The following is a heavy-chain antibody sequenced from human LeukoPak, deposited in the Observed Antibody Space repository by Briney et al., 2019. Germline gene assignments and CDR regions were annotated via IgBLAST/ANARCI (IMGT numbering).Heavy chain of an antibody. Sequence: GASVKVSCKASGYTFTSYDINWVRQATGQGLEWMGWMNPNGGNTGYAQKFQGRVTMTRNTSISTAYMELSSLRSEDTAVYYCARGLRMVAAANGYWGQGTLVTVSS. D-gene: IGHD2-15*01. CDR1: GYTFTSYD. J-gene: IGHJ4*02. V-gene: IGHV1-8*01. CDR2: MNPNGGNT. CDR3: ARGLRMVAAANGY.